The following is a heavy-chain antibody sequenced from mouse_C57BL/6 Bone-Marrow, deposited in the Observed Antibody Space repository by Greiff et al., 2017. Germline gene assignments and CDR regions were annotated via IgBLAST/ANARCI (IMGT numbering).Heavy chain of an antibody. CDR3: ARWDYSNYFDY. Sequence: VQLQESGAELARPGASVKLSCTASGYTFTSSGISWVKQRTGQGLEWIGEIYPRSGNTYYNEKFKGKATLTADKSSSTAYMELRSLTSEDSAVYFCARWDYSNYFDYWGQGTTLTVSS. CDR2: IYPRSGNT. V-gene: IGHV1-81*01. D-gene: IGHD2-5*01. CDR1: GYTFTSSG. J-gene: IGHJ2*01.